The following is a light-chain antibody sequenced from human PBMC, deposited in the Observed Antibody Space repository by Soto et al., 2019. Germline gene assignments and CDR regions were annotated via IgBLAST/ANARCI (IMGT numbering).Light chain of an antibody. V-gene: IGKV1-39*01. Sequence: DIQMTQSPASLSVSVGDRVTITCRASQSINNYLNWYLQRPGQAPKLLIRSASTLQRGVPSRFSGSGSRTEFTLTIADLQPDDFGTYYCQQSLTMPITFXHGTRMEIK. J-gene: IGKJ5*01. CDR2: SAS. CDR3: QQSLTMPIT. CDR1: QSINNY.